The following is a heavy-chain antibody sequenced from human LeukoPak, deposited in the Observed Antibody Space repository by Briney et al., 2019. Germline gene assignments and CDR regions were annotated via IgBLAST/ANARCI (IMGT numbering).Heavy chain of an antibody. J-gene: IGHJ4*02. CDR1: GGSISSYY. CDR2: IYYSGST. CDR3: ARDHGGDGYNLFDY. D-gene: IGHD5-24*01. V-gene: IGHV4-59*01. Sequence: SETLSLTCTVSGGSISSYYWSWIRQPPGKGLEGIGYIYYSGSTNYNPSLKSRVTISVDTSKNQFSLKLSSVTAADTAVYYCARDHGGDGYNLFDYWGQGTLVTVSS.